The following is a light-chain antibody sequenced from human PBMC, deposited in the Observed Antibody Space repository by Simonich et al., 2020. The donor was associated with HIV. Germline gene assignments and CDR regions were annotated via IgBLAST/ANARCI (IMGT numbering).Light chain of an antibody. Sequence: GRITCSGDALPKQYAYWYQQKPGQAPVLVIYKDSERPSGIPERFSGSSSGTTVTLTISGVQAEDEADYYCQSADSSGTYEVFGGGTKLNVL. J-gene: IGLJ2*01. V-gene: IGLV3-25*03. CDR2: KDS. CDR3: QSADSSGTYEV. CDR1: ALPKQY.